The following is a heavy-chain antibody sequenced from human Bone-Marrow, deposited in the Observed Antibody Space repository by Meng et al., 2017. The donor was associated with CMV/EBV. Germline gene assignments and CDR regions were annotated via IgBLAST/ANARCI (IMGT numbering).Heavy chain of an antibody. CDR3: ARSRAIQLDALDV. D-gene: IGHD1-1*01. V-gene: IGHV3-21*01. CDR2: ISSSGYYI. CDR1: GFILSNYS. J-gene: IGHJ6*02. Sequence: GGSLRLSCAASGFILSNYSMNWVRQAPGKGLEWVSSISSSGYYIHYAASMRGRFTISRGSAKNSLYLQTNSLRAEDTAVYFCARSRAIQLDALDVWGQGTTVTVSS.